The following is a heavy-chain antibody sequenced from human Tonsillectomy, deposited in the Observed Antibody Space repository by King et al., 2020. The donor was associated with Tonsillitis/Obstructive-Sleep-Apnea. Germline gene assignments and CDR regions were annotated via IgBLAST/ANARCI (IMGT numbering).Heavy chain of an antibody. J-gene: IGHJ3*02. V-gene: IGHV4-34*01. Sequence: VQLQQWGAGLLKPSETLSLTCAVYGGSFSYYWSWIRQPPGKGLEWIGEINHSGSTNYNPSLKSRVTISVDTSKNQFSLKLSSVTAADTAVYYCARLQGSGLDAFDIWGQGTMVTVSS. CDR1: GGSFSYY. CDR2: INHSGST. D-gene: IGHD3-10*01. CDR3: ARLQGSGLDAFDI.